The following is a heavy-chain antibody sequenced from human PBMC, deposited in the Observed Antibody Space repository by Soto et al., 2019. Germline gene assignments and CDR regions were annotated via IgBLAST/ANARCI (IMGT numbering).Heavy chain of an antibody. CDR1: GVTFGTYS. CDR3: ARDFRYYDSSGYYYDPFQH. Sequence: GGSLRLSCAAAGVTFGTYSMNWVRQAPGKGLEWVSYISSSSTTIYYADSVKGRFTISRDNAKNSLYLQMNSLRDEDTAVYYCARDFRYYDSSGYYYDPFQHWGQGTLVTVSS. CDR2: ISSSSTTI. J-gene: IGHJ1*01. V-gene: IGHV3-48*02. D-gene: IGHD3-22*01.